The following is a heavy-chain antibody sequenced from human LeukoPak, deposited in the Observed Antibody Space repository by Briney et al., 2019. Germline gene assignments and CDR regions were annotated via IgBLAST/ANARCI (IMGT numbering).Heavy chain of an antibody. J-gene: IGHJ4*02. CDR2: IIPILGIA. V-gene: IGHV1-69*04. CDR1: GGTFSSYA. Sequence: ASVKVSCKASGGTFSSYAISWVRQAPGQGLEWMGRIIPILGIANYAQKFQGRVTITADKSTSTAYMELSSLRSEDTAVYYCARRRDTAMVLDYWGQGTLVTVSS. CDR3: ARRRDTAMVLDY. D-gene: IGHD5-18*01.